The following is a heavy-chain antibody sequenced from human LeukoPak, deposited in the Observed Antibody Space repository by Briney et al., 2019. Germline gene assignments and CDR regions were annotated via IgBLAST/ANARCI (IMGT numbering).Heavy chain of an antibody. CDR2: IFHTGST. Sequence: PSETLSLTCSVSGDSISSRNWWTWVRQTPEKGLEWIGEIFHTGSTNYNPSVEGRVTISINNSRNHFSLILTSVTAADTTLYYCARVMWFDTLISAFDLWGQGTMVSVSS. CDR1: GDSISSRNW. D-gene: IGHD3-10*01. J-gene: IGHJ3*01. V-gene: IGHV4-4*02. CDR3: ARVMWFDTLISAFDL.